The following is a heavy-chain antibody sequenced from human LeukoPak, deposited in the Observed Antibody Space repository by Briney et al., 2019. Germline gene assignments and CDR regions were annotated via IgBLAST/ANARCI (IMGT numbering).Heavy chain of an antibody. CDR1: GFTFSRYW. V-gene: IGHV3-74*01. Sequence: PGGSLRLSCAASGFTFSRYWMHWVRQVPGKGLEWVSRIDNDGSTTSYADSVKGRFTIFRDNAKNMVYLQMDSARAEDTAVYYCARGGSMIVVGGGLFDYWGQGTTVTVSS. CDR2: IDNDGSTT. CDR3: ARGGSMIVVGGGLFDY. D-gene: IGHD3-22*01. J-gene: IGHJ4*03.